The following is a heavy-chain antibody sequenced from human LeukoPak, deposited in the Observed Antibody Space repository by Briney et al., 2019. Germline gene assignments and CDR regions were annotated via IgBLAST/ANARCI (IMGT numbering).Heavy chain of an antibody. CDR1: GYTFTSYG. V-gene: IGHV1-18*01. Sequence: ASVKVSCKASGYTFTSYGISWVRQAPGQGFKGMGWTTPYNGNTNYAQKLQGRVTMTTDTSTSTAYMELRSLRSDDTAVYYCARYPMIVVVNYYYYYMDVWGKGTTVTVSS. J-gene: IGHJ6*03. D-gene: IGHD3-22*01. CDR3: ARYPMIVVVNYYYYYMDV. CDR2: TTPYNGNT.